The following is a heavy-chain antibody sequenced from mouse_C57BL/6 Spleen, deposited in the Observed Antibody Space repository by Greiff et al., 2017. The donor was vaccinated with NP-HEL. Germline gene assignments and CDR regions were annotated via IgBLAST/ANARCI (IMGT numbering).Heavy chain of an antibody. CDR1: GFTFSSYG. Sequence: EVKLMESGGDLVKPGGSLQLSCAASGFTFSSYGMSWVRQTPDKRLEWVATISSGGSYTYYPDSVKGRFTISRDNAKNTLYLQMSSLKSEDTAMYYCARTGFNWYFDVWGTGTTVTVSS. D-gene: IGHD4-1*01. V-gene: IGHV5-6*01. CDR2: ISSGGSYT. CDR3: ARTGFNWYFDV. J-gene: IGHJ1*03.